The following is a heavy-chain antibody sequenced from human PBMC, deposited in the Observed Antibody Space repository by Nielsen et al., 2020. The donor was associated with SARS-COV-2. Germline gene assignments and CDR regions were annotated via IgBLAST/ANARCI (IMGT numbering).Heavy chain of an antibody. CDR3: AKVRERAAAGRNSRIAVAGTSGMDV. D-gene: IGHD6-19*01. CDR2: ISGGGDTT. CDR1: GFTFSSHA. V-gene: IGHV3-23*01. Sequence: GGSLRLSCAASGFTFSSHAMSWVRQAPGKGLEWVSGISGGGDTTYYADSMKGRFTISRDNSKNTLYMQMNSLRAEDTAVYYCAKVRERAAAGRNSRIAVAGTSGMDVWGKGTTVTVSS. J-gene: IGHJ6*03.